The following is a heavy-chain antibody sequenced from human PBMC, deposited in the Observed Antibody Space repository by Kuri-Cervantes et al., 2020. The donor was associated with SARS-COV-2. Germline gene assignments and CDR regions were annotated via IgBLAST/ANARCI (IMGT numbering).Heavy chain of an antibody. Sequence: SKTLSLTGTVSGGSISDYYWSWIRQPPGKGLEWIGDIYYTGSTSYNPSLKSRVAISVDTSKNQFSLKLTSVTAADTAVYYCARDCSTADCKTFGYYWGRGTLVTVSS. D-gene: IGHD2-2*01. CDR2: IYYTGST. CDR1: GGSISDYY. J-gene: IGHJ4*02. CDR3: ARDCSTADCKTFGYY. V-gene: IGHV4-59*01.